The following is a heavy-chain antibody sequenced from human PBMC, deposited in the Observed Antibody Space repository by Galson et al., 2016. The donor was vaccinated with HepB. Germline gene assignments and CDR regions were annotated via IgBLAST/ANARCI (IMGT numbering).Heavy chain of an antibody. D-gene: IGHD1-26*01. V-gene: IGHV3-23*01. CDR2: ISRSGDGT. CDR1: GFTFSNYG. CDR3: VQGSTAPAV. Sequence: SLRLSCAASGFTFSNYGMTWVRQAPGKGLEVVSRISRSGDGTDYADSVKGRFTISRDNSKNTLSLQMNSLTADDTAIYYCVQGSTAPAVWGKGTTVTVSS. J-gene: IGHJ6*04.